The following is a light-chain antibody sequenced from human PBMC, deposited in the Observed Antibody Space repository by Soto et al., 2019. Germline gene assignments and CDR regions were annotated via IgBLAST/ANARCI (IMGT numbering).Light chain of an antibody. V-gene: IGKV3-11*01. J-gene: IGKJ5*01. CDR3: QQRSNWPIT. CDR2: DAS. CDR1: QSVSSY. Sequence: EIVLTQSPATLSLSPGERATLSCRTSQSVSSYFAWYQQKPGRAPRLLIYDASNRATGIPARFIGSGSGTDFTLTISSLEPEDFAVYDCQQRSNWPITFGKGTRLEIK.